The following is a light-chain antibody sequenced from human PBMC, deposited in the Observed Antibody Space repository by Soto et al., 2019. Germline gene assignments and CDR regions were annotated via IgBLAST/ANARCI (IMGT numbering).Light chain of an antibody. CDR2: DAS. CDR3: QQRSNWPRT. Sequence: EIVLTQSPATLSLSPGERATLSCRASQSVSSYLAWYQQKPGQAPRLLIYDASNRATGIPARFSGSGSGTDFTLTISSLDPEDFAVYYCQQRSNWPRTCGQGTKLEIK. J-gene: IGKJ2*01. CDR1: QSVSSY. V-gene: IGKV3-11*01.